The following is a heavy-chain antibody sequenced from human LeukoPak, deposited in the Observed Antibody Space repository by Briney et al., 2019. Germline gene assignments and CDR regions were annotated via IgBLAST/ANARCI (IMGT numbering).Heavy chain of an antibody. CDR3: VRVPTRGIAVAVFDY. J-gene: IGHJ4*02. V-gene: IGHV5-51*01. Sequence: GESLKISCKGSGYSFTSYWIGWVRQMPGKGLEWMGIIYPGDSDTRYGPSFQGQVTISADKSISTAYLQWISLKASDTAMYYCVRVPTRGIAVAVFDYWGQGTLVTVSS. CDR2: IYPGDSDT. D-gene: IGHD6-19*01. CDR1: GYSFTSYW.